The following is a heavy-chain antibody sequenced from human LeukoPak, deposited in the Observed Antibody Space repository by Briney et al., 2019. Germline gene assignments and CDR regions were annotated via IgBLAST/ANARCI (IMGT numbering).Heavy chain of an antibody. CDR2: INDSGST. D-gene: IGHD5-18*01. CDR3: ARRAGYDYGQIDH. J-gene: IGHJ4*02. V-gene: IGHV4-34*01. Sequence: SETLSLTCAVYGGSFSGYYWSWIRQPPGKGLEWIGEINDSGSTNYNPSLKSRVTISVDTSNNRVSLKVDSVTAADTAVYYCARRAGYDYGQIDHWGRGALVTVSS. CDR1: GGSFSGYY.